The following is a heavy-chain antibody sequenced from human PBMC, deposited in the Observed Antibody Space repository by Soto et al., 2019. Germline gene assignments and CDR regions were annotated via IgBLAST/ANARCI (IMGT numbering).Heavy chain of an antibody. CDR3: AKDNMGSSGLYVESDAFDI. D-gene: IGHD6-19*01. CDR2: ISGSGGST. V-gene: IGHV3-23*01. J-gene: IGHJ3*02. CDR1: GFTFSSYA. Sequence: EVQLLESGGGLVQPGGSLRLSCAASGFTFSSYAMSWVRQAPGKGLEWVSAISGSGGSTYYTDSVKGRFTISRDNSKNTLYLQMNSLRAEDTAVYYCAKDNMGSSGLYVESDAFDIWGQGTMVTVSS.